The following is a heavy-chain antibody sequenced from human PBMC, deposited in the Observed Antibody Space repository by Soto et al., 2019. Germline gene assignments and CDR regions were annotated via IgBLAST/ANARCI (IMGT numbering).Heavy chain of an antibody. CDR1: AFTLSSYW. CDR2: IKPDGREK. Sequence: EVQLVESGGGLVQPGGSLRLSCEASAFTLSSYWMSWVRQAPGKGLEWVANIKPDGREKYYVDAEKGRFTISRDNTKNSLYLQMSTLRPEDTAIYYCARDYEFGFDIWGQGTLVTVSS. CDR3: ARDYEFGFDI. J-gene: IGHJ3*02. V-gene: IGHV3-7*01. D-gene: IGHD3-22*01.